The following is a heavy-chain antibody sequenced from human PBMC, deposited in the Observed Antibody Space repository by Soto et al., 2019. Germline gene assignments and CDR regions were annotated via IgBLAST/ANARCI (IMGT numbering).Heavy chain of an antibody. CDR2: IYYSGTT. J-gene: IGHJ4*02. Sequence: QVQLQESGPGLVKPSQTLSLTCTVSGGSISSGGYYWSWIRQHPGKGLEWIGYIYYSGTTYYNPSLNSRVAISVDTSKDQFSLNLGSVTAADTAVYYCARSDGYNFDYWGQGTLVTVSS. V-gene: IGHV4-31*03. CDR3: ARSDGYNFDY. D-gene: IGHD5-12*01. CDR1: GGSISSGGYY.